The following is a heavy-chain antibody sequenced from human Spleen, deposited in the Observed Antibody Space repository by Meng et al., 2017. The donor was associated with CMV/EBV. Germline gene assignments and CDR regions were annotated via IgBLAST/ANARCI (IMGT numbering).Heavy chain of an antibody. V-gene: IGHV5-51*01. J-gene: IGHJ4*02. CDR2: IFPGDFGT. D-gene: IGHD3-3*01. CDR1: RYSFTSYW. CDR3: ARHKGGNFWSGPDY. Sequence: KVSCKASRYSFTSYWIGWVRQMPGKGLEWMGIIFPGDFGTRYSPSFQGQVSISADKSINTAYLQWSSLKASDTGIYYCARHKGGNFWSGPDYWGQGTLVTVSS.